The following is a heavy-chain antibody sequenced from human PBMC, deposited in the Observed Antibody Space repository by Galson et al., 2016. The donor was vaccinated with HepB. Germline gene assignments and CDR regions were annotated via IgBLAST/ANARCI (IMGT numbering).Heavy chain of an antibody. D-gene: IGHD5-18*01. CDR1: GFTFSNYR. V-gene: IGHV3-7*03. CDR3: ARDGPGGYRYGFYYYYGMDV. J-gene: IGHJ6*02. Sequence: SLRLSCAASGFTFSNYRMSWVRQAPGKGLEWVANIKQDGSEKYYVDSVKGRFTISRDNAKNSLYLQMNSLRAEDTAVYYCARDGPGGYRYGFYYYYGMDVWGQGTTVTVSS. CDR2: IKQDGSEK.